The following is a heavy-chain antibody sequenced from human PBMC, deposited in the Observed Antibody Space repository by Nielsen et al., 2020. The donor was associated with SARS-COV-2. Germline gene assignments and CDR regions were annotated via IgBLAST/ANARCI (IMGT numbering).Heavy chain of an antibody. D-gene: IGHD3-3*01. CDR3: ARDGRFLEWFYGMDV. V-gene: IGHV1-69*04. CDR1: GGTFSSYA. CDR2: IIPILGIA. J-gene: IGHJ6*02. Sequence: SVKVSCKASGGTFSSYAISWVRQAPGQGLEWMGRIIPILGIANYAQKLQGRVTMTTDTSTSTAYMELRSLRSDDTAVYYCARDGRFLEWFYGMDVWGQGTTVTVSS.